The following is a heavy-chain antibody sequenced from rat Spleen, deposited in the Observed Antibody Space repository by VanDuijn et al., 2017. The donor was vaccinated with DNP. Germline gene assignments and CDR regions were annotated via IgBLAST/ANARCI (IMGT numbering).Heavy chain of an antibody. J-gene: IGHJ1*01. V-gene: IGHV2S12*01. CDR3: ARSPGYYWYFDF. CDR1: GFSLTNYH. CDR2: ISSGGST. D-gene: IGHD1-4*01. Sequence: QVQLKESGPGLVQPSQTLSLTCTVSGFSLTNYHVHWVRQPPGKGLEWIAAISSGGSTYYNSALKSRLSISRDTSKSQVFLKMNSVQTEDTAMYFCARSPGYYWYFDFWGPGTMVTVSS.